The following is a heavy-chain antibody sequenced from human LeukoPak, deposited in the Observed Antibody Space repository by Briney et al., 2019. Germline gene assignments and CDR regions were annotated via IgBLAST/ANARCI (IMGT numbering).Heavy chain of an antibody. CDR2: ISSSSSYI. CDR3: ARDGAVAGSFDY. CDR1: GFTFSSYS. J-gene: IGHJ4*02. Sequence: GGSLRLSCAASGFTFSSYSMNWVRQAPGKGLEWVSSISSSSSYIYYADSVKGRFTISRDNAKNSLYLQMNSLRAEDTAVYYCARDGAVAGSFDYWGQGTLVTISS. D-gene: IGHD6-19*01. V-gene: IGHV3-21*01.